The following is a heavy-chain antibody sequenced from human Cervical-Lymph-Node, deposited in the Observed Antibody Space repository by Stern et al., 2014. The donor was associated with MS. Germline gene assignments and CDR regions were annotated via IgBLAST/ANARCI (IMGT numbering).Heavy chain of an antibody. D-gene: IGHD1-26*01. CDR3: ARLSWELPGGYFDY. J-gene: IGHJ4*02. CDR2: ISSSSSHT. CDR1: GFSFRSYT. V-gene: IGHV3-21*01. Sequence: VQLVESGGGLVKPGGSLRLSCAASGFSFRSYTMNWVRQAPGKGLEWVSSISSSSSHTYYADSVKGRFTISRDDAKNSLYLQMNSLRAEDTAVYYCARLSWELPGGYFDYWGQGTLVTVSS.